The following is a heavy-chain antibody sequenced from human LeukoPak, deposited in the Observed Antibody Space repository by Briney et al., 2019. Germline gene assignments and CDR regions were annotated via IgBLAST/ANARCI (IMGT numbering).Heavy chain of an antibody. CDR3: ARYLALWAFDI. CDR2: VYHSGST. V-gene: IGHV4-30-2*01. Sequence: SETLSLTCAVSGGSISSGGYSWSWIRQPPGKGLEWIGYVYHSGSTYYNPSLKSRVTISVDRSKNQFSLKLSSVTAADTAVYYCARYLALWAFDIWGQGTMVTVSS. J-gene: IGHJ3*02. CDR1: GGSISSGGYS. D-gene: IGHD2-21*01.